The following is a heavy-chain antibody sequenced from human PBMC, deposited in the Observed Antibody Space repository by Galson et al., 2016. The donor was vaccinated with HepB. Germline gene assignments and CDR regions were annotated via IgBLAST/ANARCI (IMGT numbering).Heavy chain of an antibody. CDR2: ISWNSGSI. Sequence: SLRLSCAASGFTFDDCAMHWVRQAPGKGLEWVSGISWNSGSIGYADSVKGRFTISRDNAKNSLYLQMTSLRVEDTAVYYCANPPRVYYNSRVDFWGQGTLVTVSS. CDR1: GFTFDDCA. D-gene: IGHD3-22*01. V-gene: IGHV3-9*01. CDR3: ANPPRVYYNSRVDF. J-gene: IGHJ4*02.